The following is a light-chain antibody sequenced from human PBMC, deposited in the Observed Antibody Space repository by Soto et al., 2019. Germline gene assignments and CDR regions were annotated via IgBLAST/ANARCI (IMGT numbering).Light chain of an antibody. V-gene: IGKV3-20*01. CDR2: AAS. CDR3: LQDINYPWT. Sequence: EIVLTQSPGTLSLSPGERATLSCRASQSVSSSFLAWYQQKPGQAPRLLIYAASGRATGVPDRFSGSGSGTDFTLAISSLQPEDSATYYCLQDINYPWTFGQGTKVDIK. CDR1: QSVSSSF. J-gene: IGKJ1*01.